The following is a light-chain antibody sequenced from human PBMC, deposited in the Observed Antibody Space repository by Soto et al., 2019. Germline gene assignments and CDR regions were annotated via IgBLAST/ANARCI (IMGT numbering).Light chain of an antibody. CDR1: QSVSSSY. J-gene: IGKJ2*02. Sequence: EIVLTQSPGTLSLSPGERATLSCRASQSVSSSYLAWYQQKPGQAPRLLIYGASSRATGIPDRFSGSGSGTDFTLTSRRLEPEDFAVYYCQQYGSSRTFGQGTKLEIK. CDR2: GAS. CDR3: QQYGSSRT. V-gene: IGKV3-20*01.